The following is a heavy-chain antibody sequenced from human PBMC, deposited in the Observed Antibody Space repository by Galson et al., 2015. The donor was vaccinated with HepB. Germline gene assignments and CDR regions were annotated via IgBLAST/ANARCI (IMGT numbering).Heavy chain of an antibody. Sequence: TLSLTCPVSGGSISSSSYYWGWIRQPPEKGLEWIGSIYYSGSTYYNPSLKSRVTISVDTSKNQFSLKLSSVTAADTAVYYCARRYYDSSGFFDYWGQGTLVTVSS. V-gene: IGHV4-39*01. CDR2: IYYSGST. J-gene: IGHJ4*02. CDR1: GGSISSSSYY. CDR3: ARRYYDSSGFFDY. D-gene: IGHD3-22*01.